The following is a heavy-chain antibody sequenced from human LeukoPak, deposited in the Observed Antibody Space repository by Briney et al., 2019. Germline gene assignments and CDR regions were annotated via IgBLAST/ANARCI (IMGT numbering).Heavy chain of an antibody. CDR2: IYTSGRS. V-gene: IGHV4-61*02. Sequence: PSETLSLTCSVSGASISSGSHYWGWIRQPAGKGLQWIGRIYTSGRSNCNPSLQSRVTISVDTSKNQFSLKLSSLTAADTAVYYCARQGGKYYYDGSSHGAAFDIWGQGTMVTVSS. CDR1: GASISSGSHY. D-gene: IGHD3-22*01. J-gene: IGHJ3*02. CDR3: ARQGGKYYYDGSSHGAAFDI.